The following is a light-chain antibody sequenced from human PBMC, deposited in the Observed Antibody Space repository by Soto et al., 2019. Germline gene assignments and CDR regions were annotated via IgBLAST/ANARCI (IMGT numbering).Light chain of an antibody. J-gene: IGKJ5*01. V-gene: IGKV1-33*01. CDR1: QDIRDF. CDR3: QQYDDLPIT. CDR2: DAS. Sequence: DIQMTQSPSSLFASVGDRVTITCQASQDIRDFLNWYQLKPGQPPKVLIYDASNLQTGVPSRFSGRGSGTHFTFTISSLQPDDSGTYYCQQYDDLPITLGQGTQVEIK.